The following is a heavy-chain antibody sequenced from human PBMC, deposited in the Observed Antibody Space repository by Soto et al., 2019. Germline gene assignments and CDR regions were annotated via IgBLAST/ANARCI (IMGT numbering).Heavy chain of an antibody. CDR3: AKQRPLHSSGTSCAYYLEI. V-gene: IGHV1-8*01. CDR1: GYPFPSSD. CDR2: MNPNSGNT. D-gene: IGHD2-2*01. Sequence: GASVKVSCKASGYPFPSSDINWVRQATGQGLEWMGWMNPNSGNTGYAQKFQGGVTMTRNTSINTAYMELSSLRSEDTAVYYCAKQRPLHSSGTSCAYYLEIWGEGTLVTVSS. J-gene: IGHJ4*02.